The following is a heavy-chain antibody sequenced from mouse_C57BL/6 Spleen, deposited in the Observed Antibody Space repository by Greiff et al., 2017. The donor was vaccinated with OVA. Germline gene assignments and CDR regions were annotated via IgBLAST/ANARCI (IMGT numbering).Heavy chain of an antibody. CDR3: APGGYYGSSPYAMDC. D-gene: IGHD1-1*01. CDR2: IHPNSGST. Sequence: VQLQQPGAELVKPGASVKLSCKASGYTFTSYWMHWVKQRPGQGLEWIGMIHPNSGSTNYNEKFKSKATLTVDKSSSTAYMQLSSLTSEDSAVDYCAPGGYYGSSPYAMDCWGQGTSVTVSS. J-gene: IGHJ4*01. V-gene: IGHV1-64*01. CDR1: GYTFTSYW.